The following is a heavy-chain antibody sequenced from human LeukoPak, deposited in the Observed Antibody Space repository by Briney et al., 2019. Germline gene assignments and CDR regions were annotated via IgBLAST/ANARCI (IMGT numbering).Heavy chain of an antibody. CDR3: ATSKRFNYYYYMDV. V-gene: IGHV1-8*03. D-gene: IGHD2-2*01. Sequence: ASVKVSCKASGYTFTSYDINWVRQATGQGPEWMGWMNPNSGNTGYAQKFQGRVTITRNTSISTAYMELSSLRSEDTAVYYCATSKRFNYYYYMDVWGKGTTVTVSS. CDR2: MNPNSGNT. CDR1: GYTFTSYD. J-gene: IGHJ6*03.